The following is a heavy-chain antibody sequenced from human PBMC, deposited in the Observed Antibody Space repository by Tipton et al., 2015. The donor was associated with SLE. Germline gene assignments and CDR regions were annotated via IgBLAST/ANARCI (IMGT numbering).Heavy chain of an antibody. J-gene: IGHJ3*02. V-gene: IGHV4-38-2*01. D-gene: IGHD3-10*01. Sequence: LRLSCAASGFTFSSYAMSWVRQAPGKGLEWIGNIDYSGSTYYKPSLKSRVTISVDTSGNQFSLKLSSVTAADTAVYYCARRIGEAFEIWGQGTMVSVSS. CDR1: GFTFSSYA. CDR2: IDYSGST. CDR3: ARRIGEAFEI.